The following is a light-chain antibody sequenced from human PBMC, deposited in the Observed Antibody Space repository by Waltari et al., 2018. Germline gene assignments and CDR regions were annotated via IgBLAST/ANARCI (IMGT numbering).Light chain of an antibody. V-gene: IGKV3D-20*01. CDR3: QQYGSSPLT. J-gene: IGKJ2*01. CDR2: DAS. Sequence: EIVLTQSPATLSLSPGERATLSCGASQRVSSSYLAWYQQKPGRAPRLLIYDASSRATGIPDRFSGSGSGTDCTLTISRLEPEDFAVYYCQQYGSSPLTFGQGTKLEIK. CDR1: QRVSSSY.